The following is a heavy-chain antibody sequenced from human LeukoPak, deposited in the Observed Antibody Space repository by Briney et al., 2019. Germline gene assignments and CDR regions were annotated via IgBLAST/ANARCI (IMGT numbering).Heavy chain of an antibody. J-gene: IGHJ4*02. CDR3: ATGSHSSSPSLGY. V-gene: IGHV4-31*03. CDR1: GGSISSGGYY. Sequence: SETLSLTCTVSGGSISSGGYYWSWIRQHPGKGLEWIGYIYYSGSTYYNPSLKSRVTISVDTSRNQFSLKLSSVTAADTAAYYCATGSHSSSPSLGYWGQGTLVTVSS. D-gene: IGHD6-6*01. CDR2: IYYSGST.